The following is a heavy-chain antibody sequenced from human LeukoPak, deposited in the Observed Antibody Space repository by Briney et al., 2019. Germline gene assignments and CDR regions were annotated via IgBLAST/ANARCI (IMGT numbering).Heavy chain of an antibody. CDR2: ISYDGSNK. V-gene: IGHV3-30*03. Sequence: PGGSLRLSCAASGFSFNNYGMSWVRQAPGKGLEWVAVISYDGSNKYYADSVKGRFTISRDNSKNTLYLQMNSLRAEDTAVYYCARRYSSDYWGQGTLVTVSS. CDR3: ARRYSSDY. J-gene: IGHJ4*02. CDR1: GFSFNNYG. D-gene: IGHD6-13*01.